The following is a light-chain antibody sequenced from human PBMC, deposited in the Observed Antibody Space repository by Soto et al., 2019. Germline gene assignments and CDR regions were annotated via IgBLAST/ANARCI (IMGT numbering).Light chain of an antibody. CDR2: HVS. Sequence: QSALTQPASVSGSPGQSITISCTGTTSVVGGYNYVSWYQQYPGKAPKLMIYHVSNRPSGVSNRFSGSKSGNSASLTISGLQADEEADYFCSSYTSTSTYVFGTGTKLTVL. J-gene: IGLJ1*01. CDR1: TSVVGGYNY. CDR3: SSYTSTSTYV. V-gene: IGLV2-14*01.